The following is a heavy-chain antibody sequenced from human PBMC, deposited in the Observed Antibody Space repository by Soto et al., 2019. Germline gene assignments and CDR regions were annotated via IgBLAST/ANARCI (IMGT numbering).Heavy chain of an antibody. CDR3: ARDHLPRGVYFAY. Sequence: QVQLVQSGAEVKKPGSSVKVSCKASGGTFSSYAISWVRQAPGQGLEWRGGSIPIFGTANYAQKFQGRVTITADESTSTAYMELSSLRSEDTAVYYCARDHLPRGVYFAYWGQGTLVTVSS. J-gene: IGHJ4*02. D-gene: IGHD3-16*01. V-gene: IGHV1-69*01. CDR2: SIPIFGTA. CDR1: GGTFSSYA.